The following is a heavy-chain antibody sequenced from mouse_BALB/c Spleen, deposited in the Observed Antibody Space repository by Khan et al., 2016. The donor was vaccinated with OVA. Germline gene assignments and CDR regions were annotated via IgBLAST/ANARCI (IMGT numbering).Heavy chain of an antibody. D-gene: IGHD2-2*01. Sequence: VQLQQSGAELAKPGASVKMSCTASGYTFTTYWIHWIKQRPGQGLEWIGYINPSTGYTEYNKKFKDKATLTADESSSTAYMQLNRLTSTGSAFYYCTSGGLVGLFAYWGQGTLVTVSA. CDR1: GYTFTTYW. J-gene: IGHJ3*01. CDR3: TSGGLVGLFAY. V-gene: IGHV1-7*01. CDR2: INPSTGYT.